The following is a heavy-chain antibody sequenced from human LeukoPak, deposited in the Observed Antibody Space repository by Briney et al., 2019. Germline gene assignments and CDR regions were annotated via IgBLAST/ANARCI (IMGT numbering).Heavy chain of an antibody. CDR3: ARHGSRQWLAINEQYFQH. CDR2: IYPGDSDT. J-gene: IGHJ1*01. CDR1: GYSFTSYW. V-gene: IGHV5-51*01. D-gene: IGHD6-19*01. Sequence: GEALKISCKGSGYSFTSYWIGWVRQMPGKGLGWMGIIYPGDSDTRYSPSFQGQVTISADKSISTAYLQWSSLKASDTAMYYCARHGSRQWLAINEQYFQHWGQGTLVTVSS.